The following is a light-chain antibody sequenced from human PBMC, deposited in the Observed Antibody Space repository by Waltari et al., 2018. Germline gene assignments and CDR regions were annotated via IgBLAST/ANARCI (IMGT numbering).Light chain of an antibody. J-gene: IGKJ4*01. V-gene: IGKV1-5*03. CDR3: QQYDTYPLT. CDR2: RAS. Sequence: DTQMTQSPSTLSAFVGDTVVIPCRASQSINTWLAWYQQKPGQAPKLLIYRASTLETGVPSRFSGSGPGTDFSLTINGLQPDDSATYYCQQYDTYPLTVGGGTKVEIK. CDR1: QSINTW.